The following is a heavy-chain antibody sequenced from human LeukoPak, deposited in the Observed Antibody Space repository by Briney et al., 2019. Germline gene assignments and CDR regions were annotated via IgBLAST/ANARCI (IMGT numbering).Heavy chain of an antibody. J-gene: IGHJ4*02. D-gene: IGHD3-10*01. V-gene: IGHV1-18*01. CDR2: ISAYNGNT. CDR1: GYTFTSYG. Sequence: ASLKVSCKASGYTFTSYGISWVRQAPGQRLEWMGWISAYNGNTNYAQKLQGRVTMTTDTSTSTAYMELRSLRSDDTAVYYCARGPYGSGSYKNDYWGQGTLVTVSS. CDR3: ARGPYGSGSYKNDY.